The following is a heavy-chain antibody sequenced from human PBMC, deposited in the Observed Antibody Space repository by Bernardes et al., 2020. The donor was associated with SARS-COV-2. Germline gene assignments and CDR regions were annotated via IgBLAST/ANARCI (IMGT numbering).Heavy chain of an antibody. CDR2: TNPNGGGT. J-gene: IGHJ4*02. CDR3: ARAQGRMVRGVIDY. D-gene: IGHD3-10*01. V-gene: IGHV1-2*02. Sequence: ASVKVSCKASGYTFTDYYIHWVRQAPGQGLEWMGWTNPNGGGTNSAQNFQGRVTMTRDTSISTAYMELSRLTSDDTAVYYCARAQGRMVRGVIDYWGQGTLVTVSS. CDR1: GYTFTDYY.